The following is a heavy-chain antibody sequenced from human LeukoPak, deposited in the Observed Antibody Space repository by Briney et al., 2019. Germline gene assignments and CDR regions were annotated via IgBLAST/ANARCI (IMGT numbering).Heavy chain of an antibody. V-gene: IGHV3-73*01. Sequence: PGGSLRLSCAASGFTFSGSAMHWVRQASRKGLEWVGRIRSKANSYATAYAASVKGRFTISRDDSKNTAYLQMNSLKTEDTAVYYCTGRGSNFDYWGQGTLVTVSS. CDR3: TGRGSNFDY. D-gene: IGHD2-15*01. CDR1: GFTFSGSA. J-gene: IGHJ4*02. CDR2: IRSKANSYAT.